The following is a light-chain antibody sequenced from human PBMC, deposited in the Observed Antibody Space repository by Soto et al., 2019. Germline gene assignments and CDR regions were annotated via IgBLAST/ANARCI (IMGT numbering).Light chain of an antibody. CDR2: EGS. CDR3: FSYAGSSSFDV. Sequence: QSVLTQPASVSGSPGQSITISCTGTSSDVGGYNLVSWYQQHPGKAPKLMIFEGSKRPSGVSNRFSGSKSGNTASLTVSGLQAVDEADYYCFSYAGSSSFDVFGTGTEVTVL. CDR1: SSDVGGYNL. V-gene: IGLV2-23*03. J-gene: IGLJ1*01.